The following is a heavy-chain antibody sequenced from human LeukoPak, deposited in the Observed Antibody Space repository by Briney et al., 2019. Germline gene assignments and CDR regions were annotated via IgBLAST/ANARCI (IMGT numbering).Heavy chain of an antibody. D-gene: IGHD2-2*01. CDR1: GFTFSSYG. J-gene: IGHJ6*03. V-gene: IGHV3-30*18. CDR3: AKDQIYCSSTSCYGSLSYYYYYMNG. CDR2: ISYDGSNK. Sequence: PGRSLRLSCAASGFTFSSYGMHWVRQAPGKGLERVAVISYDGSNKYYADSVKGRFTISRDNYKNTLYLQMNSLRAEDTAVYYCAKDQIYCSSTSCYGSLSYYYYYMNGWGKGTTVTVSS.